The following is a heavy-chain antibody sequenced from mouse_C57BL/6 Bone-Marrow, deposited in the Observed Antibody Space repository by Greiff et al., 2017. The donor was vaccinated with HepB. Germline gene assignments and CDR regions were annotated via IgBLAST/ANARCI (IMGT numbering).Heavy chain of an antibody. CDR1: GYTFTSYW. CDR2: IDPSDSYT. J-gene: IGHJ2*01. Sequence: QVQLQQPGAELVMPGASVKLSCKASGYTFTSYWMHWVKQRPGQGLEWIGEIDPSDSYTNYNQKFKGKSTLTVDKSSNTAYMQLSSLTSEDSAVYYCARESLITRDFDYWGQGTTLTVSS. D-gene: IGHD1-2*01. CDR3: ARESLITRDFDY. V-gene: IGHV1-69*01.